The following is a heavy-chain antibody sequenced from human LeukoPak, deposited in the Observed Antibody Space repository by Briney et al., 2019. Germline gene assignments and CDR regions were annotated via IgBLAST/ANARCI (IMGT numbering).Heavy chain of an antibody. CDR3: ASLPVVGATGSWFDP. CDR2: INHSGST. V-gene: IGHV4-34*01. J-gene: IGHJ5*02. CDR1: GGSFSGYY. Sequence: SETLSLTCAVYGGSFSGYYWSWIRQPPGKGLEWIGEINHSGSTNYNPSLKSRVTISVDTSKNQFSLKLSSVTAADTAVYYRASLPVVGATGSWFDPWGQGTLVTVSS. D-gene: IGHD1-26*01.